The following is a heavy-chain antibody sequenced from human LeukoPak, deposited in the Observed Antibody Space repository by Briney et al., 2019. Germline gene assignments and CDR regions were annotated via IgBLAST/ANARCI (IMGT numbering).Heavy chain of an antibody. J-gene: IGHJ4*03. V-gene: IGHV4-34*01. CDR2: VNHRGGT. CDR1: GGSFSAYY. CDR3: ARGPTISETGYFDY. D-gene: IGHD1-1*01. Sequence: SETLSLTCAVYGGSFSAYYWSWIRQSPGKGLQWIAEVNHRGGTNYNPSVKGRVTISVGTSKNQFSLKVTSLTAADTAVYYCARGPTISETGYFDYWGQGTPVTVSS.